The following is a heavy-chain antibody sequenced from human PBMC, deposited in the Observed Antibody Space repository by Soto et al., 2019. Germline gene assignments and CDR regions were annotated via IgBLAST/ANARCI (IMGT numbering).Heavy chain of an antibody. V-gene: IGHV4-59*01. CDR2: IYYSGST. CDR3: ARESHFGIAASGPNWFDH. CDR1: GGSISSYY. D-gene: IGHD6-13*01. J-gene: IGHJ5*02. Sequence: SSETMSLTCTVSGGSISSYYWSWIRQPPGKGLEWIGYIYYSGSTNYNPSLKSRVTTSVDTSKNQFSLKLSSVTAADTAVYDCARESHFGIAASGPNWFDHCGQGTRVTVSS.